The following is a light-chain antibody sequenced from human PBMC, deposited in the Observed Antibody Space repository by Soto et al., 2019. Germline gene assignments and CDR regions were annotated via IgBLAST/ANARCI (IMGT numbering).Light chain of an antibody. Sequence: QSALTQPRSVSGSPGQSVTISCTGTSGDVGYYNYVSWYQQHPGKAPKVMIYDVSERPSGVPDRFSGSTSGNTASLTISGLQAEDEADYYCCSYAGSPRYVFGTGTKVTVL. J-gene: IGLJ1*01. CDR1: SGDVGYYNY. V-gene: IGLV2-11*01. CDR2: DVS. CDR3: CSYAGSPRYV.